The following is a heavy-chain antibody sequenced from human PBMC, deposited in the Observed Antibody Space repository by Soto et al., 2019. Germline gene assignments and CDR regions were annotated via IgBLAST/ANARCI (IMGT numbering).Heavy chain of an antibody. J-gene: IGHJ3*02. CDR1: GYTFTSYY. D-gene: IGHD1-7*01. Sequence: ASVKVSCKASGYTFTSYYMHWVRQAPGQGLEWMGIINPSGGSTSYAQKFQGRVTMTRDTSTSTVYMELSSLRSEDTAVYYCAREARSITGTTGPGHPAFDIWGQGTMVTVS. V-gene: IGHV1-46*03. CDR2: INPSGGST. CDR3: AREARSITGTTGPGHPAFDI.